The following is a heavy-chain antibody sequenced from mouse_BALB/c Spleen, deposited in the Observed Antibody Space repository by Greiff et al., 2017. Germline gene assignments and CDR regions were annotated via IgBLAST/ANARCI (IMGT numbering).Heavy chain of an antibody. CDR2: IRNKANGYTT. V-gene: IGHV7-3*02. Sequence: EVKLVESGGGLVQPGGSLRLSCATSGFTFTDYYMSWVRQPPGKALEWLGFIRNKANGYTTEYSASVKGRFTISRDNSQSILYLQKNTLRAEDSATYYCARGPEFADWGQGTLVTVSA. CDR3: ARGPEFAD. J-gene: IGHJ3*01. CDR1: GFTFTDYY.